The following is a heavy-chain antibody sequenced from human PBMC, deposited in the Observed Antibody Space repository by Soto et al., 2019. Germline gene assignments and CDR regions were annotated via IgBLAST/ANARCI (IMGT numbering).Heavy chain of an antibody. CDR1: GGTFSSYA. CDR2: IIPIFGTA. Sequence: SVKVSCKASGGTFSSYAISWVRQAPGQGLEWMGGIIPIFGTANYAQKFQDRVTITADESTSTAYMELSSLRSEDTAVYYCARHPGGRGYYYGMDVWGQGTTVTVSS. CDR3: ARHPGGRGYYYGMDV. J-gene: IGHJ6*02. V-gene: IGHV1-69*13. D-gene: IGHD2-15*01.